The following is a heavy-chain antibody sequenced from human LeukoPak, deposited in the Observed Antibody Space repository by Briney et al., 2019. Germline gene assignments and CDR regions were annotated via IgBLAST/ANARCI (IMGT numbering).Heavy chain of an antibody. Sequence: GGSLRLSCEGSGFTFSNSAMGRVRQAPGKGLEWVANIRGSGSGMGSGNYYAGSVKGRFTISRDNAKNSLYLQMNSLRAEDTAFYYCARDDNWGFDYWGQGALVTVSS. CDR2: IRGSGSGM. CDR3: ARDDNWGFDY. V-gene: IGHV3-21*05. CDR1: GFTFSNSA. J-gene: IGHJ4*02. D-gene: IGHD7-27*01.